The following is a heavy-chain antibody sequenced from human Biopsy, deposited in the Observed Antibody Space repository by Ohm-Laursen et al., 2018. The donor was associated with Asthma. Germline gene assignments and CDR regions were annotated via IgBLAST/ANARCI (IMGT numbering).Heavy chain of an antibody. J-gene: IGHJ6*02. CDR2: ISYDGRNK. CDR1: GFAVSRDH. V-gene: IGHV3-30*03. D-gene: IGHD3-3*01. CDR3: ARGAYYDFWSGYSRPIPGYYGMDV. Sequence: SLRLSCAASGFAVSRDHMFWVRQAPGKGLEWVAVISYDGRNKYYGDSVKGRFTISRDNSKNTVYLQMISLRVEDTSVYYCARGAYYDFWSGYSRPIPGYYGMDVWGHGTTVTVSS.